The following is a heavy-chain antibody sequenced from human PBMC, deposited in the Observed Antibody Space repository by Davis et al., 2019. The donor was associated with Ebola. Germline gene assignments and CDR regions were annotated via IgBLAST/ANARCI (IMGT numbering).Heavy chain of an antibody. CDR3: GTNKYYYYGMDV. Sequence: GESLKISCAASGFTFSGSAMHWVRQASGKGLEWVSVIYSGGSTYYADSVKGRFTISRDNSKNTLYLQMNSLRAEDTAVYYCGTNKYYYYGMDVWGQGTTVTVSS. D-gene: IGHD1/OR15-1a*01. V-gene: IGHV3-53*01. CDR2: IYSGGST. CDR1: GFTFSGSA. J-gene: IGHJ6*02.